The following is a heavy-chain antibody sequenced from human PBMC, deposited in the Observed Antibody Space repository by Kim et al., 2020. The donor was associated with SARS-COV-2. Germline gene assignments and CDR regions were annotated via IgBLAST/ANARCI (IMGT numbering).Heavy chain of an antibody. CDR3: ARHGGYCSNGVCSGDYYYDMDV. V-gene: IGHV5-51*01. Sequence: GESLKISCKASGYSFTSYWIGWVRQMPGKGLEGMGIIYPGDSDTRYSPSFQGQVTISADKSINTAYLQWSSLKASDTAMYYCARHGGYCSNGVCSGDYYYDMDVWGQGTTVTVYS. CDR1: GYSFTSYW. J-gene: IGHJ6*02. D-gene: IGHD2-8*01. CDR2: IYPGDSDT.